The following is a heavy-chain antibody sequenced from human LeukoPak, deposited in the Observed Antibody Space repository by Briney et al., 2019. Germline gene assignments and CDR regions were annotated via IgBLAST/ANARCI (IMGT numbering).Heavy chain of an antibody. CDR2: IIPIFGTA. V-gene: IGHV1-69*13. CDR1: GGTFSSYA. Sequence: ASVKVSCKASGGTFSSYAISWVRQAPGQGLEWMGGIIPIFGTANYAQKFQGRVTITADESTSTAYLELSSLRSEDTAVYYCARERGHYFDYWGQGTLVTVSS. CDR3: ARERGHYFDY. J-gene: IGHJ4*02.